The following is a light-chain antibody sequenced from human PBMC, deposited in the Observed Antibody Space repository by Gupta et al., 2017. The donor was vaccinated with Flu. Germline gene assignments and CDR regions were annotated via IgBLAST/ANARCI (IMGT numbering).Light chain of an antibody. Sequence: TISSDGTSSDIGGCDYVSWHHHLPGKAPQLLFFAVNTRLSGVPDRFSGFKSATSASLITSALRAEDEGDYFCGSYAVSPNFWLFGGGTKVTVL. CDR1: SSDIGGCDY. CDR2: AVN. V-gene: IGLV2-8*01. J-gene: IGLJ3*02. CDR3: GSYAVSPNFWL.